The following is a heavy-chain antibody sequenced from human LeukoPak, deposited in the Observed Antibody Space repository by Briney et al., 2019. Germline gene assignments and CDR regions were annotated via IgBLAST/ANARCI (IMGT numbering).Heavy chain of an antibody. J-gene: IGHJ6*02. D-gene: IGHD3-22*01. CDR3: ATEPYDSSTTHYYGMDV. V-gene: IGHV1-24*01. CDR2: LYPEDGET. Sequence: SVPVSCKVSGYTLTELSMHGVRQPPGKGLEGMGGLYPEDGETIYAQKFQGRVTITEDTSTDTAYMELSSLRSEDTAVYYCATEPYDSSTTHYYGMDVWGQGTTVTVSS. CDR1: GYTLTELS.